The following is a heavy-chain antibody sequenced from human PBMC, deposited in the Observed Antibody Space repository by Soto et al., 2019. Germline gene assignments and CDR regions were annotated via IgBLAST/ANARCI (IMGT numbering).Heavy chain of an antibody. CDR3: ANRPTPYSSGWYHYFDY. CDR1: GXTFSSYA. V-gene: IGHV3-23*01. Sequence: GGSLRLSCAASGXTFSSYAMSWVRQAPGKGLEWVSAISGSGGSTYYADSVKGRFTISRDNSKNTLYLQMNSLRAEDTAVYYCANRPTPYSSGWYHYFDYWGQGTLVTVSS. CDR2: ISGSGGST. J-gene: IGHJ4*02. D-gene: IGHD6-19*01.